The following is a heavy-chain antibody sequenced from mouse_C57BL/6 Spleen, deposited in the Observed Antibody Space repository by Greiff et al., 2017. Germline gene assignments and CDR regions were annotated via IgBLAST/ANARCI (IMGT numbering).Heavy chain of an antibody. D-gene: IGHD4-1*01. J-gene: IGHJ3*01. V-gene: IGHV5-17*01. CDR1: GFTFSDYG. CDR2: ISSGSSTI. CDR3: ARGGLGLEFAY. Sequence: EVQLVESGGGLVKPGGSLKLSCAASGFTFSDYGMHWVRQAPEKGLEWVAYISSGSSTIYYADTVKGRFTIARDNAKNTLFLQMTSLRSEDTAMYYCARGGLGLEFAYWGQGTLVTVSA.